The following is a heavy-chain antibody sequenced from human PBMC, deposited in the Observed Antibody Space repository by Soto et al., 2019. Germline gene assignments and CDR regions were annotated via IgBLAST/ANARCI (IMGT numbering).Heavy chain of an antibody. Sequence: GGSLRLSCAASGFTFSSYGMHWVRQAPGKGLEWVAVIWYDGSNKYYADSVKGRFTISRDNSKNTLYLQMNSLRAEDTAVYYCARGGVWSSGWLDYWGQGTLVTVSS. V-gene: IGHV3-33*01. CDR1: GFTFSSYG. D-gene: IGHD6-19*01. J-gene: IGHJ4*02. CDR2: IWYDGSNK. CDR3: ARGGVWSSGWLDY.